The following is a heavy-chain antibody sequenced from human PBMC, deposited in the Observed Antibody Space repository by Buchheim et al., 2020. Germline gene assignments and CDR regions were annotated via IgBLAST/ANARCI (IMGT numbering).Heavy chain of an antibody. V-gene: IGHV4-59*11. CDR3: ATTTVLPGVTTFFQY. CDR2: FYDSANT. D-gene: IGHD3-10*01. CDR1: GGSINGHY. J-gene: IGHJ4*02. Sequence: QVQLQESGPGLVKPSETLSLSCTVSGGSINGHYCYWLRQPPGKGLEWIGSFYDSANTRYNSSLRSRVTMSVDTSRTQFSLRLSSVTAADTALYYCATTTVLPGVTTFFQYWGPGTL.